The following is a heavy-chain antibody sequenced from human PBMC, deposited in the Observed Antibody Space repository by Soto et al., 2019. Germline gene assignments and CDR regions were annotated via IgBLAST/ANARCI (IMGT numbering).Heavy chain of an antibody. V-gene: IGHV4-39*01. Sequence: QLQLQESGPGLVKPSETLSLTCFVSGGSISSNNYYWGWIRQPPGKGLEWIVSMSYSRSTYYNPSLNSRVTMSVDTSKNPFSLKLTSVTAADTAVYYCASHLRPTNGGGGYFDYWGQGPLVTVAS. D-gene: IGHD3-16*01. CDR2: MSYSRST. CDR1: GGSISSNNYY. CDR3: ASHLRPTNGGGGYFDY. J-gene: IGHJ4*02.